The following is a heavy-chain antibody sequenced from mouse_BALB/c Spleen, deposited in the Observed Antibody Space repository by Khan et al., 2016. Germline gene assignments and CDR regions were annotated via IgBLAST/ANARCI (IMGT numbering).Heavy chain of an antibody. CDR2: ISYDGSN. Sequence: EVQLQESGLGLVKPSQSLSLTCSVTGHSITSGYYWNWIRQFPGNKLEWMGYISYDGSNNYNPSLKNRISITRDTSKNQFFLKLNSVTTEDTATYYCARGTGAWFGYWGQGTLVTVSA. J-gene: IGHJ3*01. CDR1: GHSITSGYY. CDR3: ARGTGAWFGY. V-gene: IGHV3-6*02.